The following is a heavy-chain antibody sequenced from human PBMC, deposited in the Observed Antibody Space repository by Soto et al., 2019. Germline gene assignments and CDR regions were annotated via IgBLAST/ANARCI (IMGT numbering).Heavy chain of an antibody. CDR1: GFTFSSYA. J-gene: IGHJ6*02. CDR3: ARDNSEHYFGSGSYPSYGMDV. CDR2: IWYDGSNQ. Sequence: QVQLVESGGGVVQPGRSLRLSCAASGFTFSSYAMNWVRQAPGKGLEWVALIWYDGSNQYYADSVKGRFTISRDNSKNTLDLQMNSLRAEDTAVYYCARDNSEHYFGSGSYPSYGMDVWGQGTTVTVSS. V-gene: IGHV3-33*01. D-gene: IGHD3-10*01.